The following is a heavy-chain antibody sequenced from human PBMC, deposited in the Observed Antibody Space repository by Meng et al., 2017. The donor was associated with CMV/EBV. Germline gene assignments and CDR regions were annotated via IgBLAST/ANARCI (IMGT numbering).Heavy chain of an antibody. Sequence: ASVKVSCKASGYTFTGYYMHWVRQAPGQGLEWMGWINPNSGGTNYAQKFQGRVTMTRDTSISTAHMELSRLRSDDTAVYYCARDLHDCSSTSCYRYYYYYYGMDVWGQGTTVTVSS. J-gene: IGHJ6*02. CDR2: INPNSGGT. V-gene: IGHV1-2*02. D-gene: IGHD2-2*01. CDR1: GYTFTGYY. CDR3: ARDLHDCSSTSCYRYYYYYYGMDV.